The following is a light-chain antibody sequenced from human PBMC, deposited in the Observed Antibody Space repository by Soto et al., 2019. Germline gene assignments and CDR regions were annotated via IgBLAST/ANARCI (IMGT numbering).Light chain of an antibody. Sequence: EIVMTQSPAPLSVSPGERATPSCRASQSVSSNLVWYQQKPGQAPRLIIYGASTRATGIPARFSGSGSGTEFTLTISSLQSEDVSVYYCQQYNHWPLMFGQGTKVDI. V-gene: IGKV3-15*01. CDR1: QSVSSN. CDR3: QQYNHWPLM. CDR2: GAS. J-gene: IGKJ1*01.